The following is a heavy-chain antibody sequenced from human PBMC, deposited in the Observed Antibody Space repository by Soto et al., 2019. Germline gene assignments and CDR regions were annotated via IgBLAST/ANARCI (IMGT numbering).Heavy chain of an antibody. CDR2: IKGDESTT. D-gene: IGHD5-18*01. CDR3: ARGGYGLWLNDY. J-gene: IGHJ4*02. Sequence: EVQLVESGGGLVQPRGSLRLSCAASGFTFSKYWIHWVRQAPGKGLVWVSRIKGDESTTNYADSVKGRFTISRDNANDVVFLHMNTMTADDTAVYYCARGGYGLWLNDYWGQGTLVTVSS. CDR1: GFTFSKYW. V-gene: IGHV3-74*01.